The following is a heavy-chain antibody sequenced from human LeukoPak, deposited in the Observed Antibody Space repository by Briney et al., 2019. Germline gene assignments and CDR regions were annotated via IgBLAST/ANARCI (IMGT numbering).Heavy chain of an antibody. D-gene: IGHD2-21*02. Sequence: TVKVSCKASGGTFSSYAISWVRQAPGQGLEWMGRIIPILGMANYAQKFQGRVTITADKSTSTAYMELSSLRSEDTAVYYCARSPPPYCGGDCYSSYYYGMDVWGQGTTVTVSS. CDR3: ARSPPPYCGGDCYSSYYYGMDV. J-gene: IGHJ6*02. CDR1: GGTFSSYA. V-gene: IGHV1-69*04. CDR2: IIPILGMA.